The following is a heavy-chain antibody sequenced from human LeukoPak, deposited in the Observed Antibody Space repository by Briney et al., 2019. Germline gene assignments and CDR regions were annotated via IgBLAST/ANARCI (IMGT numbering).Heavy chain of an antibody. CDR1: GFILGDYA. V-gene: IGHV3-49*04. Sequence: GGSLRLSCTAFGFILGDYAMSWVRQAPGKGLEWVGFIRSKTYGGTTEYAASVKGRYTISRNDSKSIAYLQMHSLKPEDTAVYYCTRARTGYSSSWAVWYYYYYMDVWGKGTTVTISS. CDR2: IRSKTYGGTT. J-gene: IGHJ6*03. CDR3: TRARTGYSSSWAVWYYYYYMDV. D-gene: IGHD6-13*01.